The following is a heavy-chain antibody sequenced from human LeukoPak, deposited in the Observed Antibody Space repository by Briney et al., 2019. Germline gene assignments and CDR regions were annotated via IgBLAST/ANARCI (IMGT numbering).Heavy chain of an antibody. Sequence: GGSLRLSCAASGFTFSSYSMNWVRQAPGKRLEWVSYISSSSSTIYYADSVKGRFTISRDNAKNSLYLQMNSLRAEDTAVYYCAGSIVATMSDYWGQGTLVTVSS. D-gene: IGHD5-12*01. J-gene: IGHJ4*02. CDR1: GFTFSSYS. CDR2: ISSSSSTI. CDR3: AGSIVATMSDY. V-gene: IGHV3-48*01.